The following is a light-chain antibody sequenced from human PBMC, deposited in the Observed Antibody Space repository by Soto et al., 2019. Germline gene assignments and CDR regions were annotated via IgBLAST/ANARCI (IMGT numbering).Light chain of an antibody. CDR1: QSINSR. Sequence: EIVMTQSPATLSVSPGERATLSCRASQSINSRLVWYQQKPGQAPRVLIYGLSTRATGIPARFSGSGSGTEFTLTISGLHSEDFAVDYCQQYNDWTITCGQGTRLE. J-gene: IGKJ5*01. CDR3: QQYNDWTIT. CDR2: GLS. V-gene: IGKV3-15*01.